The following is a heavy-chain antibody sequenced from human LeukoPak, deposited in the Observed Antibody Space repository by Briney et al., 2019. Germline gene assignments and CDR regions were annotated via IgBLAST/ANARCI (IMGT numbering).Heavy chain of an antibody. CDR2: INSGGGST. CDR3: ARDRYSSAWYEE. D-gene: IGHD6-19*01. J-gene: IGHJ4*02. CDR1: AFTFSSYW. Sequence: GGSLRLSCTASAFTFSSYWMHWVRQAPGEGLVWVSHINSGGGSTSYADSVKGRFTISRDNAKNTLYLQMNSLRAEDTAVYYCARDRYSSAWYEEWGQGTLVTVSS. V-gene: IGHV3-74*01.